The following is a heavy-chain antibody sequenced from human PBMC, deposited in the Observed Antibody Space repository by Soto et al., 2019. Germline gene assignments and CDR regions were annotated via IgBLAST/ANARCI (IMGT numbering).Heavy chain of an antibody. Sequence: ASVKVSCKASGYTFTSYDINWVRQATGQGLEWMGWMNPNSGNTGYAQKFQGRVTMTRNTSISTAYMELSSLRSKDTAVYYCARGRAHYYDSSGPEYFQHWGQGTLVTVSS. J-gene: IGHJ1*01. CDR1: GYTFTSYD. CDR2: MNPNSGNT. CDR3: ARGRAHYYDSSGPEYFQH. V-gene: IGHV1-8*01. D-gene: IGHD3-22*01.